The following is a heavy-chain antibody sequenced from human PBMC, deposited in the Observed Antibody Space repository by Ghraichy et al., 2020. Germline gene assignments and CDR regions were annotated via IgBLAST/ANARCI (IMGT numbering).Heavy chain of an antibody. V-gene: IGHV3-48*03. J-gene: IGHJ4*02. Sequence: GGSLRLSCAASGFAFSSYEMNWVRQAPGKGLEWVSYISSSGSTIYYADSVKGRFTISRDNAKNSLYLQMNSLRAEDTAVYYCARAYYDYVWGSYRYGFDYWGQGTLVTVSS. CDR1: GFAFSSYE. CDR3: ARAYYDYVWGSYRYGFDY. CDR2: ISSSGSTI. D-gene: IGHD3-16*02.